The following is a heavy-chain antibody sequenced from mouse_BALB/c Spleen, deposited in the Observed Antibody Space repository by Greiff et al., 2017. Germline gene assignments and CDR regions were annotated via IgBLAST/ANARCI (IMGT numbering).Heavy chain of an antibody. CDR1: GFTFSSYA. CDR2: ISSGGSYT. CDR3: ARGGLLQRDYAMDY. D-gene: IGHD2-3*01. Sequence: EVKLVESGGGLVKPGGSLKLSCAASGFTFSSYAMSWVRQSPEKRLEWVAEISSGGSYTYYPDTVTGRFTISRDNAKNTLYLEMSSLRSEDTAMYYCARGGLLQRDYAMDYWGQGTSVTVSS. J-gene: IGHJ4*01. V-gene: IGHV5-9-4*01.